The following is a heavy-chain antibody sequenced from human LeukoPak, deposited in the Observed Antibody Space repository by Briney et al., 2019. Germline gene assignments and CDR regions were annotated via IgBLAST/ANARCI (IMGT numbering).Heavy chain of an antibody. V-gene: IGHV3-30*18. CDR3: AKDLGGGYMDV. CDR1: GFTFSRYG. CDR2: ISYDGSNK. J-gene: IGHJ6*03. D-gene: IGHD3-16*01. Sequence: HPGRSLRLSCAASGFTFSRYGMHWVRQAPGKGLEWVAVISYDGSNKYYADSVKGRFTISRDNSKNTLYLQMNSLRAEDTAVYYCAKDLGGGYMDVWGKGTTVTVSS.